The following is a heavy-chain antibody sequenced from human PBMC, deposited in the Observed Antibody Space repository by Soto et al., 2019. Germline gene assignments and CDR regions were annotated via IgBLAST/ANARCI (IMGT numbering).Heavy chain of an antibody. CDR1: GLTFNRYG. CDR2: IWYDGSNK. J-gene: IGHJ3*02. V-gene: IGHV3-33*01. D-gene: IGHD4-17*01. CDR3: ARGNYGSAFDI. Sequence: GGSLRLSCAASGLTFNRYGMHWVRQAPGKGLEWVAVIWYDGSNKYYADSVKGRFTISRDNSKNTLYLQMKSLRAEDTAVYFCARGNYGSAFDIWGQGTMVTVSS.